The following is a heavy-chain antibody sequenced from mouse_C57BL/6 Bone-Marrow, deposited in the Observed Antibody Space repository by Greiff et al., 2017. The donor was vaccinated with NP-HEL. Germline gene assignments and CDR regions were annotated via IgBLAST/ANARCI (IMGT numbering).Heavy chain of an antibody. CDR2: IYPRDGST. J-gene: IGHJ2*01. D-gene: IGHD1-1*01. V-gene: IGHV1-85*01. CDR3: ATPYYYGSRDFDY. CDR1: GYTFTSYD. Sequence: VMLVESGPELVKPGASVKLSCKASGYTFTSYDINWVKQRPGQGLEWIGWIYPRDGSTKYNEKFKGKATLTVDTSSSTAYMELHSLTSEDSAVYFCATPYYYGSRDFDYWGQGTTLTVSS.